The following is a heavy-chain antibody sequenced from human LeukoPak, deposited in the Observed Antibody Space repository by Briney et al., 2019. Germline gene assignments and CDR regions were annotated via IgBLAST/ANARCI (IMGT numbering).Heavy chain of an antibody. CDR2: ISSSGSTI. V-gene: IGHV3-48*04. CDR3: ARGLGVTTDYYYGMDV. J-gene: IGHJ6*02. Sequence: PGGSLRLSCAASGFTFSSYWMHWVRQAPGKGLEWVSYISSSGSTIYYADSVKGRFTISRDNAKNSLYLQMNSLRAEDTAVYYCARGLGVTTDYYYGMDVWGQGTTVTVSS. CDR1: GFTFSSYW. D-gene: IGHD4-17*01.